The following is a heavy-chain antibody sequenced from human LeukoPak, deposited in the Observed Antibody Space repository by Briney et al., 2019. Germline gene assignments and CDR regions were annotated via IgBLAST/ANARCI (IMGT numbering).Heavy chain of an antibody. CDR2: MNPNSGNT. CDR3: ARAGLVLDWLLRSGYYYYCMDV. D-gene: IGHD3-9*01. CDR1: GYTFTSYD. Sequence: ASVKVSCKASGYTFTSYDINWVRQATGQGLEWMGWMNPNSGNTGYAQKFQGRVTMTRNTSISTAYMELSSLRSEDTAVHYCARAGLVLDWLLRSGYYYYCMDVWGKGTTVTVSS. J-gene: IGHJ6*03. V-gene: IGHV1-8*01.